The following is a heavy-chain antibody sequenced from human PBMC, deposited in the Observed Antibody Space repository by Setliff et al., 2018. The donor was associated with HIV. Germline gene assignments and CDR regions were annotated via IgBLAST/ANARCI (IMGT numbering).Heavy chain of an antibody. J-gene: IGHJ4*02. D-gene: IGHD5-18*01. CDR2: ITSGGST. V-gene: IGHV3-23*01. CDR1: GFIFSSYA. Sequence: GSLRLSCAASGFIFSSYAMSWVRQTPEKGLEWVSIITSGGSTYYADSAKGRSIISRDNSQNTLYLQMNSLRADDTAIYYCAEGFRPVDTALVSGPTYWGQGIRVTVSS. CDR3: AEGFRPVDTALVSGPTY.